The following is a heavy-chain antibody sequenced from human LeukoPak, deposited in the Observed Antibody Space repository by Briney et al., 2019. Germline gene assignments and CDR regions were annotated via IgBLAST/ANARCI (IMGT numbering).Heavy chain of an antibody. J-gene: IGHJ4*02. CDR1: GFTFSSYS. CDR3: AISWYYYDSSGYKDFDY. Sequence: GGSLRLSCAASGFTFSSYSMNWVRQAPGKGLEWVSYISSSSSTMYYADSVKGRFTISRDNVKNSLYLQMNSLRDEDTAVYYCAISWYYYDSSGYKDFDYWGQGTLVTVSS. CDR2: ISSSSSTM. D-gene: IGHD3-22*01. V-gene: IGHV3-48*02.